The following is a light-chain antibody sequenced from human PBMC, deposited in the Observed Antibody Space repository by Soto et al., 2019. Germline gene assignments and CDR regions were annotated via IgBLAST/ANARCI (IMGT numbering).Light chain of an antibody. J-gene: IGKJ1*01. V-gene: IGKV3D-15*01. CDR3: QQYNKWPQT. CDR1: QSVSSN. Sequence: EIVLTQSPATLSVSPGERATLSCRASQSVSSNLAWYQQKPGQAPRLLIYGASNRATGIADRFSGSGSGTEFSLTISSLQSEDFAIYYCQQYNKWPQTFGQGTKVDIK. CDR2: GAS.